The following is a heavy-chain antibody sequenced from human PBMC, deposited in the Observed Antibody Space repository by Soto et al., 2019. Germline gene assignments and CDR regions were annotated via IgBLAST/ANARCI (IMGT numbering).Heavy chain of an antibody. CDR2: ITDSGDRT. Sequence: VGSLRISCAASGFTFYRYAMTWVRQAPGKGLEWVSSITDSGDRTYYADSVKGRFTMSRDNSKNTLYLQMKTLRAGDTAVYYCAKWGVVVTSEDAFDFWGPGTKVTVSS. CDR1: GFTFYRYA. J-gene: IGHJ3*01. V-gene: IGHV3-23*01. CDR3: AKWGVVVTSEDAFDF. D-gene: IGHD2-21*02.